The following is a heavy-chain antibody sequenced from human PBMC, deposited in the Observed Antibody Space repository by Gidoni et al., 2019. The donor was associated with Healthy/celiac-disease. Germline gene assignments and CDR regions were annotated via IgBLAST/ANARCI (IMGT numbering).Heavy chain of an antibody. J-gene: IGHJ6*02. Sequence: QVQLVQSGAEVKKPGSSVKVSCKASGGTFSSYTISWVRQAPGQGLEWMGRIIPILGIANYAQKFQGRVTITADKSTSTAYMELSSLRSEDTAVYYCARDRKVVAATPGTYYDYGMDVWGQGTTVTVSS. CDR2: IIPILGIA. D-gene: IGHD2-15*01. CDR1: GGTFSSYT. V-gene: IGHV1-69*08. CDR3: ARDRKVVAATPGTYYDYGMDV.